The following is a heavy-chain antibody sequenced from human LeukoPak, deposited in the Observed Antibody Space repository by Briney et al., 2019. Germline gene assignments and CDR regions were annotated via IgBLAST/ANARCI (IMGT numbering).Heavy chain of an antibody. D-gene: IGHD1-7*01. V-gene: IGHV7-4-1*02. CDR2: INTNTGKP. CDR1: GYTYNPYA. Sequence: GSSVKVSCKASGYTYNPYAMNWVRQATEQGLEWMGWINTNTGKPTSVQLFRGRIDFSQNTSVSTAYLHISSLKTEDTAVYYCARSEADIWNYEFDYWGQGTLVTVSS. J-gene: IGHJ4*02. CDR3: ARSEADIWNYEFDY.